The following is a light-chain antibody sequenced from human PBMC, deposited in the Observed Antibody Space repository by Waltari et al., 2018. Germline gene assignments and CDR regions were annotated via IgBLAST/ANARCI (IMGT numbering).Light chain of an antibody. CDR1: TSDVWNYDL. CDR3: CSYAGRGTYV. J-gene: IGLJ1*01. Sequence: QSALTQPASVSGTPGQSITISSTGTTSDVWNYDLVSWYQHHPGKAPKLLICEVIKRPSGVSSRFSGSKSGSTASLIISGLQPDDEADYYCCSYAGRGTYVFGSGTKVTVL. CDR2: EVI. V-gene: IGLV2-23*02.